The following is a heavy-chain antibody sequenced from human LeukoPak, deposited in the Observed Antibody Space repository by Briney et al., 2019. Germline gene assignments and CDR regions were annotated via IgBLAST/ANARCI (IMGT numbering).Heavy chain of an antibody. J-gene: IGHJ4*02. Sequence: GGSLRLSCAASGFTFSSYSMNWVRQAPGKGLEWVSYISSSSSTIYYADSVKGRFTISRDNAKNSLYLQMNSLSAEDTAVYYCARDKIDGDSFFVYWGQGTLVTVSS. D-gene: IGHD4-17*01. V-gene: IGHV3-48*01. CDR3: ARDKIDGDSFFVY. CDR1: GFTFSSYS. CDR2: ISSSSSTI.